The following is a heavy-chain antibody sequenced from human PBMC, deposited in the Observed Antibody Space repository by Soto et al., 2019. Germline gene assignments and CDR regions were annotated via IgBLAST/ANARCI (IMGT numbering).Heavy chain of an antibody. CDR1: GGSISSSSYY. CDR2: IYYSGST. J-gene: IGHJ4*02. D-gene: IGHD3-9*01. Sequence: SETLSLTCTVSGGSISSSSYYWGWIRQPPGKGLEWIGSIYYSGSTYYNPSLKSRVTISVDTSKNQFSLKLSSVTAADTAVYYCARLYYDILTGYYPFDYWGQGTLVT. V-gene: IGHV4-39*01. CDR3: ARLYYDILTGYYPFDY.